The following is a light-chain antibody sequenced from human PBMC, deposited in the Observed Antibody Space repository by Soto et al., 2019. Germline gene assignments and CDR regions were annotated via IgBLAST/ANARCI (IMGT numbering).Light chain of an antibody. Sequence: DIPMTQSPSTLSASVGDRVTITCRASHSISTWLAWYQQKPGKAPNLLIYDASSLQSGVPSRFSGSGSGTEFTLTISSLQPDDFASYYCQHYNNYPETFGQGTTV. CDR2: DAS. CDR3: QHYNNYPET. CDR1: HSISTW. V-gene: IGKV1-5*01. J-gene: IGKJ1*01.